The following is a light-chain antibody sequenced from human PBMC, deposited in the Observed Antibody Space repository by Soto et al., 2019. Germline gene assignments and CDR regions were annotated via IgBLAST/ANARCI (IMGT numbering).Light chain of an antibody. CDR1: QSISSW. J-gene: IGKJ2*01. V-gene: IGKV1-39*01. CDR3: QQSYSMPYT. CDR2: AAS. Sequence: DIQMTQSPSTLSASVGDRVTITCRASQSISSWLAWYQQKPGKAPKFLIYAASSFVNGVPSRFSGSRSGTDFTLTISSLQPEDFATYFCQQSYSMPYTFGQGTKVDIK.